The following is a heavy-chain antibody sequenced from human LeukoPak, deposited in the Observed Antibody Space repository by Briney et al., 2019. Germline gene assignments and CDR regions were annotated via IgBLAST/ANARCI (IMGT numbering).Heavy chain of an antibody. Sequence: SETLSLTCSVSGAPISNYYWSWIRQPPGKGLEWIGYISRSGSTNYNPSLKSRVTISVDTSKNQFSLKLSSVTAEDTAVYFCAKSGNPYDFLTSWGQGTLVTVSS. V-gene: IGHV4-59*01. J-gene: IGHJ4*02. CDR3: AKSGNPYDFLTS. CDR1: GAPISNYY. CDR2: ISRSGST. D-gene: IGHD3-9*01.